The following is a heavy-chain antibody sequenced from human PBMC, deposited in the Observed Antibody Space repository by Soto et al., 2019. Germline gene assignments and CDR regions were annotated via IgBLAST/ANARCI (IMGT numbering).Heavy chain of an antibody. J-gene: IGHJ4*02. Sequence: TGGSLRLSCAASGFTLSSYSMNWVRQAPGKGLEWVSYISSSSSTIYYADSVKGRFTIYRDNAKNSLYLQMNSLRDEDTAVYYCARDQVVPAAMSEGDLDYWGQGTLVTVSS. V-gene: IGHV3-48*02. CDR2: ISSSSSTI. CDR3: ARDQVVPAAMSEGDLDY. D-gene: IGHD2-2*01. CDR1: GFTLSSYS.